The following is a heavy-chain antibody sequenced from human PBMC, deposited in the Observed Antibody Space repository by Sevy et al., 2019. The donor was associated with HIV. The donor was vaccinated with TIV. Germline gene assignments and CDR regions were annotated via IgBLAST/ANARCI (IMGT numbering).Heavy chain of an antibody. CDR2: ISSSGSTI. CDR3: ARSRTGYCSSTSCQTARSITMIGGYYYYGMDV. CDR1: GFTFSSYE. J-gene: IGHJ6*02. D-gene: IGHD2-2*01. Sequence: GGSLRLSCAASGFTFSSYEMNWVRQAPGKGLEWVSYISSSGSTIYYADSVKGRFTISRDNAKNSLYLQMNSLRAEDTAVHYCARSRTGYCSSTSCQTARSITMIGGYYYYGMDVWGQGTTVTVSS. V-gene: IGHV3-48*03.